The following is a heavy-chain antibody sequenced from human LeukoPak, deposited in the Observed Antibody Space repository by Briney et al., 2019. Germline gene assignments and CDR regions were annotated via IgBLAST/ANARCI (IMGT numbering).Heavy chain of an antibody. CDR2: IYYGGST. D-gene: IGHD5-18*01. CDR1: GGSISSYY. Sequence: PSETLSLTCTVSGGSISSYYWSWIRQPPGKGLEWIGHIYYGGSTNYNPSLKSRVTISIDTSKNQFSLRLSSVTAADTAVYYCARGAVGYSYGWGQGTLVTVSS. V-gene: IGHV4-59*01. CDR3: ARGAVGYSYG. J-gene: IGHJ4*02.